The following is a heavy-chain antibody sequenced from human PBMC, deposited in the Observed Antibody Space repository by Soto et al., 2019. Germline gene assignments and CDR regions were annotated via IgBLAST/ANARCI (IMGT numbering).Heavy chain of an antibody. Sequence: SVKVSCKASGGTFSSYAISWVRQAPGQGLEWMGGIIPIFGTASYAQKFQGRVTITADESTSTAYMELSSLRSEDTAVYYCARTPQRGYCSGGSCYPFDYWGQGTLVTVYS. D-gene: IGHD2-15*01. J-gene: IGHJ4*02. V-gene: IGHV1-69*13. CDR3: ARTPQRGYCSGGSCYPFDY. CDR1: GGTFSSYA. CDR2: IIPIFGTA.